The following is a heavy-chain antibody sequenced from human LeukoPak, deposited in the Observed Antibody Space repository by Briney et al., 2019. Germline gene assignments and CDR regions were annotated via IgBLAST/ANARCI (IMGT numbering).Heavy chain of an antibody. CDR2: ISGSGGST. CDR3: ARDQGYGRWYWFDP. D-gene: IGHD2-15*01. Sequence: GGSLRLSCAASGFTFSSYAMSWVRQAPGKGLEWVSAISGSGGSTYYADSVKGRFTISRDNSKNTLYLQMNSLRAEDMAVYYCARDQGYGRWYWFDPWGQGTLVTVSS. J-gene: IGHJ5*02. V-gene: IGHV3-23*01. CDR1: GFTFSSYA.